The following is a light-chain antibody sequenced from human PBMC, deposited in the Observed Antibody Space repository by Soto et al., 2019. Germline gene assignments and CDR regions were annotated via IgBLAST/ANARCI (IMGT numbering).Light chain of an antibody. V-gene: IGLV2-8*01. CDR1: SSDVGGYNY. CDR3: SSHAGSKRV. CDR2: EVN. J-gene: IGLJ1*01. Sequence: ALTQPPSASGSPGQSVTISCTGTSSDVGGYNYVSWYQQHPGKAPKLMIYEVNKRPSGVPDRFSGSKSGNTASLTVSGLQAEDEGDYYCSSHAGSKRVFGTGTKVTVL.